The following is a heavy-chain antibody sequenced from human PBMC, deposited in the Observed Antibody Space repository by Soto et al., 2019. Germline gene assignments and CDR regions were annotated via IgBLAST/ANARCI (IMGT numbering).Heavy chain of an antibody. J-gene: IGHJ6*02. D-gene: IGHD4-17*01. CDR3: ARVTRGDYLLTCCLRGMDA. Sequence: SETLSLTCFVYGGSFSNYYWSWIHQPPGKGLEWIGEINHSGTTNYNPSLKSRATTSVDTSKNQFSLKLTSVTAADTAVYYCARVTRGDYLLTCCLRGMDAWGQGTLGTASS. CDR1: GGSFSNYY. V-gene: IGHV4-34*01. CDR2: INHSGTT.